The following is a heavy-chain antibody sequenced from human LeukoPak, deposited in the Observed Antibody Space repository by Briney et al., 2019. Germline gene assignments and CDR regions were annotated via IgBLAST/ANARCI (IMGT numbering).Heavy chain of an antibody. CDR2: IWYDGSNK. CDR1: GFTFSSYG. CDR3: AGTSYYYDSSGYYNY. Sequence: GGSLRLSCAASGFTFSSYGMHWVRQAPGKGLEWVAVIWYDGSNKYYADSVKGRFTISRDNSKNTLYLQMNSLRAEATAVYYCAGTSYYYDSSGYYNYWGQGTLVTVSS. J-gene: IGHJ4*02. V-gene: IGHV3-33*01. D-gene: IGHD3-22*01.